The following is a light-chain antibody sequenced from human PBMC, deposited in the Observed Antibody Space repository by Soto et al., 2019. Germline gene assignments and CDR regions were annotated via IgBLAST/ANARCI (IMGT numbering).Light chain of an antibody. CDR1: QTVRNN. V-gene: IGKV3-15*01. CDR3: QQYNNWPRT. J-gene: IGKJ5*01. CDR2: GVS. Sequence: EFVLTQSPGTLSLSPGERATLSFRASQTVRNNYLAWYQQKPGKAPRLLIYGVSVRDTGIPARFSGRGSGTEFTLTISSLQSEDFAVYYCQQYNNWPRTFGQGTRLEIK.